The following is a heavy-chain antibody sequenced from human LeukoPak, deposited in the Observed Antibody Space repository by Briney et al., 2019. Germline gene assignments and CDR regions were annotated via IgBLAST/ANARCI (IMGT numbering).Heavy chain of an antibody. J-gene: IGHJ4*02. Sequence: GGSLRLSCAASGFTVGSNYMSWVRQTPGKGLEWVSAISGSGDSTYYADSVKGRFTISRDNSKNTLYLQINNLRAEDTAVYYCAKDSSSWYFDYWGQGTLVTVSS. CDR2: ISGSGDST. D-gene: IGHD6-13*01. CDR3: AKDSSSWYFDY. V-gene: IGHV3-23*01. CDR1: GFTVGSNY.